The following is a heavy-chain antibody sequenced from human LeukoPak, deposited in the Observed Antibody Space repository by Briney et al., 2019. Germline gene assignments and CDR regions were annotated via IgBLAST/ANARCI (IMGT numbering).Heavy chain of an antibody. Sequence: GGSLRLSCAASGLGFSSFSFNWIRQAPGKGLEWVSSITPTTSYIYYADSVRGRFTISGENAKNSLYLQMNSLRAEDTAVYYCARLRRTSDSSGYYYYYDYWGQGTLVTVSS. J-gene: IGHJ4*02. D-gene: IGHD3-22*01. CDR2: ITPTTSYI. CDR3: ARLRRTSDSSGYYYYYDY. V-gene: IGHV3-21*01. CDR1: GLGFSSFS.